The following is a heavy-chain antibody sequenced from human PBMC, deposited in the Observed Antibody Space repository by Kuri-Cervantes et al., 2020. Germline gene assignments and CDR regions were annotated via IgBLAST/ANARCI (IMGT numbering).Heavy chain of an antibody. CDR1: GFTFSSYS. D-gene: IGHD4-17*01. J-gene: IGHJ3*02. V-gene: IGHV3-21*04. Sequence: GGSLRLSCAASGFTFSSYSMNWVRQAPGKGLEWVSSISSSSSYIYYADSVKGRFTISRDNAKTSLYLQMNSLRAEDTAVYYCARDMTTVTTDAFDIWGQGTMVTVSS. CDR2: ISSSSSYI. CDR3: ARDMTTVTTDAFDI.